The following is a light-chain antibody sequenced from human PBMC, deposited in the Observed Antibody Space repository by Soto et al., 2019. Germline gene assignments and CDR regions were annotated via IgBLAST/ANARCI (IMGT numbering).Light chain of an antibody. CDR1: NNDVGAYNY. CDR3: TSFTSGSPPYV. CDR2: DVK. J-gene: IGLJ1*01. Sequence: QSVLAQPASVSGSPGQSITISCAGTNNDVGAYNYVSWYQQLPGKAPKLLIYDVKYRPSGVSSRFSGSRSGNTASLTISGLQTEDEADYYCTSFTSGSPPYVLGTGTKDTVL. V-gene: IGLV2-14*03.